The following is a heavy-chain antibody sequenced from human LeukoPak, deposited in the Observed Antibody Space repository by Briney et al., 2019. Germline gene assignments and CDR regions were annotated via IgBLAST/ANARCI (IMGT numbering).Heavy chain of an antibody. Sequence: SETLSLTCTVSGGSTSSGSYYWSWIRQPPGKGLEWIGSIYYSGSTYYNPSLKSRVTISVDTSKNQFSLKLSSVTAADTAVYYCARVGWELSPFDYWGQGTLVTVSS. CDR3: ARVGWELSPFDY. CDR1: GGSTSSGSYY. V-gene: IGHV4-39*07. J-gene: IGHJ4*02. D-gene: IGHD1-26*01. CDR2: IYYSGST.